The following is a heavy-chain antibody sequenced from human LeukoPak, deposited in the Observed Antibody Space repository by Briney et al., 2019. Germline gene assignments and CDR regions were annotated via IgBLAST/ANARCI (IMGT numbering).Heavy chain of an antibody. Sequence: PGGSLRLSCAASGFTFSSYAMHWVRQAPGKGLEWVAVISYDGSNKYYADSVKGRFTTSRDNSKNTLYLQMNSLRAEDTAVYYCAGSGSYYNYFDYWGQGTLVTVSS. V-gene: IGHV3-30*04. CDR1: GFTFSSYA. D-gene: IGHD3-10*01. CDR3: AGSGSYYNYFDY. CDR2: ISYDGSNK. J-gene: IGHJ4*02.